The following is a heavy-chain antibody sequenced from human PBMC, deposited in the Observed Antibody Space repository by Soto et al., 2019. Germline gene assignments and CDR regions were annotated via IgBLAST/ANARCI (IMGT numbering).Heavy chain of an antibody. Sequence: EMQLVESGGGLVQPGGSLRLSCAASGFTLSSHWMHWVRQAPGKGLVWVSRINGDGSGTNYADAVKGRFTISRDNAKNTVYLQMDSLRAEDTAVYYCAKADGEQWLIPHLDKWGQGTLVTVS. CDR2: INGDGSGT. J-gene: IGHJ4*02. V-gene: IGHV3-74*01. CDR3: AKADGEQWLIPHLDK. CDR1: GFTLSSHW. D-gene: IGHD6-19*01.